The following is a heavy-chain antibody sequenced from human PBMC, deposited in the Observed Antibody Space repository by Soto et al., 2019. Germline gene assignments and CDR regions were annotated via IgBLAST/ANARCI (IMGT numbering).Heavy chain of an antibody. V-gene: IGHV3-33*01. J-gene: IGHJ6*03. CDR2: IWYDGSNK. CDR3: ARGELLEWLDYYMDV. D-gene: IGHD3-3*01. CDR1: GFTFSSYG. Sequence: GGSLRLSCAASGFTFSSYGMHWVRQAPGKGLEWVAVIWYDGSNKYYADSVEGRFTISRDNSKNTLYLQMNSLRAEDTAVYYCARGELLEWLDYYMDVWGKGTTVTVSS.